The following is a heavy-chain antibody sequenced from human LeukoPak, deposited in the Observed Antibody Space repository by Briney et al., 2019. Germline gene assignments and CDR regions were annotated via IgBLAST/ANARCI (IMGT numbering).Heavy chain of an antibody. V-gene: IGHV3-23*01. D-gene: IGHD2-21*02. J-gene: IGHJ4*02. Sequence: PGGSLRLSCAASGFTFSSYAMSWVRQAPGKGLEWVSAISGSGASTYYADSVKGRFTISRDNSKNTLYPQMNSLRAEDTAVYYCAKDIEAWCGGDCYSQANFWGQGTLVTVSS. CDR3: AKDIEAWCGGDCYSQANF. CDR2: ISGSGAST. CDR1: GFTFSSYA.